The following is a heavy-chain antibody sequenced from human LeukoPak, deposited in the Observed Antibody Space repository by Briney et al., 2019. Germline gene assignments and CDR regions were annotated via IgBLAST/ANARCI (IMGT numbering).Heavy chain of an antibody. CDR2: MNPNSGNT. D-gene: IGHD3-10*01. V-gene: IGHV1-8*01. CDR3: ARGYYVSGTRWPMGY. J-gene: IGHJ4*02. Sequence: ASVKVSCKASGYTFTSYDIHWVRQAAGQGLEWMGWMNPNSGNTGYVQKFQGRVTMTRNTSISTAYMELSSLGSEDTAVYYCARGYYVSGTRWPMGYWGQGTLVTVSS. CDR1: GYTFTSYD.